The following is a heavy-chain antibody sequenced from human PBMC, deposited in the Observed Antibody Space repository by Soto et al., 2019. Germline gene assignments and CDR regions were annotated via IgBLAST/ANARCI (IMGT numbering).Heavy chain of an antibody. V-gene: IGHV4-34*01. J-gene: IGHJ4*02. D-gene: IGHD3-10*01. CDR1: GGSFSGYY. Sequence: PSETLSLTCAVYGGSFSGYYWSWIRQPPGKGLEWIGEINHSGSTNYNPSLKSRVTISVDTSKNQFSLKLSSVTAADTAVYYCARGRITMVRGVMVFPNFDYWGQGTLVTVSS. CDR2: INHSGST. CDR3: ARGRITMVRGVMVFPNFDY.